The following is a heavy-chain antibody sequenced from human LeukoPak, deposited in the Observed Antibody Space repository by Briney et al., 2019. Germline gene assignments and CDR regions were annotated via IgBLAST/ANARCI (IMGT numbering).Heavy chain of an antibody. J-gene: IGHJ6*02. Sequence: PGGSLRLSCAASGFTFSDYYMSWIRQAPGKGLEWVSYTSSSSSTIYYADSVRSRFTISRDNAKNSLYLQMNSLRAEDTAVYYCSRLRYYGMDVWGQGTTVTVSS. V-gene: IGHV3-11*04. CDR2: TSSSSSTI. CDR3: SRLRYYGMDV. CDR1: GFTFSDYY.